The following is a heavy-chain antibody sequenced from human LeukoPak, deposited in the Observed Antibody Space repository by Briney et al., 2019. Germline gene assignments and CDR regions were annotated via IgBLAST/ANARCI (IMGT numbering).Heavy chain of an antibody. V-gene: IGHV3-20*04. CDR1: GFTFDDYG. Sequence: GGSLRLSCAASGFTFDDYGMSWVRQAPGKGLEWVSGINWNGGSTVYADSVKGRLTISRDKDKNCLYLKMNSLRAEDTALYYCARDLVAVAGTLRFDPWGQGTLVTVSS. J-gene: IGHJ5*02. CDR3: ARDLVAVAGTLRFDP. D-gene: IGHD6-19*01. CDR2: INWNGGST.